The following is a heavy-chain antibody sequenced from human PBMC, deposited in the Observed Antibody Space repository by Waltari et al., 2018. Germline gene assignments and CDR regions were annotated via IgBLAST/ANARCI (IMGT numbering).Heavy chain of an antibody. CDR3: ARDIFGGYCNGAPCGDAY. V-gene: IGHV4-38-2*02. D-gene: IGHD2-15*01. Sequence: QVHLQESGPGLVKPSETLSLTCSVSGYSISDGYYWGWFRQSPGQALEWIGHIYPSGSTSYSPSLKSRVAISMNTSQNQFSLKLSSVTAADTAVYFCARDIFGGYCNGAPCGDAYWGQGTLVTVSS. J-gene: IGHJ4*02. CDR1: GYSISDGYY. CDR2: IYPSGST.